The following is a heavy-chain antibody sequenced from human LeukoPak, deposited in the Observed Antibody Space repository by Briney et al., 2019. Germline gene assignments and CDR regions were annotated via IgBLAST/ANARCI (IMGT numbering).Heavy chain of an antibody. V-gene: IGHV3-33*01. Sequence: HPGRSLRLSCAASGFTFSSYGMHWVRQAPGKGLEWVAVIWYDGSNKYYADSVKGRFTISRDNSKNTLYLQMNSLRAEDTALYYCATYTGYDRIFDYWGQGTLVTVSS. CDR3: ATYTGYDRIFDY. CDR1: GFTFSSYG. J-gene: IGHJ4*02. D-gene: IGHD5-12*01. CDR2: IWYDGSNK.